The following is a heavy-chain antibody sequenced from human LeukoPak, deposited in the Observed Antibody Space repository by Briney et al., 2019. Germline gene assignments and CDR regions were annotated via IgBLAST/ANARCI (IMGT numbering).Heavy chain of an antibody. CDR2: IYYSGST. V-gene: IGHV4-39*07. Sequence: SETLSLTCTVSGASISSSTDYWGWIRQPPGKGLEWIANIYYSGSTYYNPSLKSRVTISVDTSKNQFSLKLSSVTAADTAVYYCATSFYYDSSGYYATFDYWGQGTLVTVSS. CDR3: ATSFYYDSSGYYATFDY. J-gene: IGHJ4*02. D-gene: IGHD3-22*01. CDR1: GASISSSTDY.